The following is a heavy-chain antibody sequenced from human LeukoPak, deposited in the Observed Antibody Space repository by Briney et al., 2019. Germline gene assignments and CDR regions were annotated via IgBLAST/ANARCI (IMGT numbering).Heavy chain of an antibody. V-gene: IGHV4-4*07. J-gene: IGHJ4*02. CDR3: ARDYYGSGSLYYFDY. CDR2: IYTSGST. Sequence: SETLPLTCTVSGGSISSYYWSWIRQPAGKGLEWIGRIYTSGSTNYNPSLKSRVTISVDKSKNQFSLKLSSVTAADTAVYYCARDYYGSGSLYYFDYWGQGTLVTVSS. D-gene: IGHD3-10*01. CDR1: GGSISSYY.